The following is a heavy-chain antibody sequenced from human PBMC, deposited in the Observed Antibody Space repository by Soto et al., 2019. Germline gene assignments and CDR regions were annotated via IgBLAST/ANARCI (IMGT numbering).Heavy chain of an antibody. D-gene: IGHD2-15*01. Sequence: SETLSLTCTVSGGSISSGGYYWSWIRQHPGKGLEWIGYIYYSGSTYYNPSLKSRVTISVDTSKNQFSLKLSTVTAADTAVYYCARDRDCSGGSCFDYWGQGTLVTVSS. CDR1: GGSISSGGYY. CDR3: ARDRDCSGGSCFDY. J-gene: IGHJ4*02. CDR2: IYYSGST. V-gene: IGHV4-31*03.